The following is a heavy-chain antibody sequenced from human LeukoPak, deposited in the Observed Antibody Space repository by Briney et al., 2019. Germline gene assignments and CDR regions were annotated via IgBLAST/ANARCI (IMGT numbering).Heavy chain of an antibody. D-gene: IGHD6-13*01. Sequence: HPGGSLRLSCAASGFTFSSYGMHWVRQAPGKGLEWVAVISYDGSNKYYADSVKGRFTISRDNSKNTLYLQMNSLRAEDTAVYYCAKLTGIAAAGTGRGFDYWGQGTLVTVSS. CDR3: AKLTGIAAAGTGRGFDY. CDR2: ISYDGSNK. V-gene: IGHV3-30*18. J-gene: IGHJ4*02. CDR1: GFTFSSYG.